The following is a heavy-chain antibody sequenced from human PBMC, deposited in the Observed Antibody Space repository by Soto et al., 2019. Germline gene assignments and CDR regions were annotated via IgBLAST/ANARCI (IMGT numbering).Heavy chain of an antibody. Sequence: ASVKVSCKVSGYTLTELSMHWVRPAPGKGLEWMGGFYPEDGETIYAQKFQGRVTMTEDTSTDTAYMELSSLRSEDTAVYYCATAFGVSFTIFGVAPNDWGQGTLVTVSS. CDR1: GYTLTELS. V-gene: IGHV1-24*01. CDR2: FYPEDGET. CDR3: ATAFGVSFTIFGVAPND. J-gene: IGHJ4*02. D-gene: IGHD3-3*01.